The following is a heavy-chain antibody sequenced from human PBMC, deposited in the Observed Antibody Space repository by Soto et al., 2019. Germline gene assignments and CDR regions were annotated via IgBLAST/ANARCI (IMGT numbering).Heavy chain of an antibody. J-gene: IGHJ3*02. D-gene: IGHD4-17*01. CDR3: ARGGGLRGAFDI. V-gene: IGHV4-59*01. CDR2: IYYSGST. Sequence: GKGLEWMGYIYYSGSTNYNPSLKSRVTISVDTSKNQFALKLSSVTVGDTAVYYFARGGGLRGAFDIWGQGTMVTVS.